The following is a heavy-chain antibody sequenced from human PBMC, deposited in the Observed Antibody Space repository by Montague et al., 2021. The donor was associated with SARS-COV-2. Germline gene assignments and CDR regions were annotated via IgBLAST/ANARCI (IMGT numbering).Heavy chain of an antibody. V-gene: IGHV6-1*01. J-gene: IGHJ5*02. CDR1: GDSVSSNNAA. CDR2: ANYRSKWYN. D-gene: IGHD3-10*01. CDR3: ARDLDYYGSGSYPEGFDP. Sequence: CAISGDSVSSNNAAWNWIRQSPSRGLEWLGRANYRSKWYNDYAVSVKSRITINPDTSKNQFSLQLNSVTPEDTAVYYCARDLDYYGSGSYPEGFDPWGQGTLVTVSS.